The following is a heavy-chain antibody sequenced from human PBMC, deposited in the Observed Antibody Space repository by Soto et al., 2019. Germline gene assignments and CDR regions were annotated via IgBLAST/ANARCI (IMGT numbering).Heavy chain of an antibody. CDR1: GGSISSYY. CDR2: IYYSGST. D-gene: IGHD1-26*01. V-gene: IGHV4-59*01. CDR3: ARDRGWVGALYYFGY. J-gene: IGHJ4*02. Sequence: SETLSLTCTVSGGSISSYYWSWIRQPPGKGLEWIGYIYYSGSTNYNPSLKSRVTISVDTSKNQFSLKLSSVTAADTAVYYCARDRGWVGALYYFGYWGQGTLVTVSS.